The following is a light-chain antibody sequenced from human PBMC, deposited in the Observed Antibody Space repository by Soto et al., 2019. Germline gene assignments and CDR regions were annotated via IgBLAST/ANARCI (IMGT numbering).Light chain of an antibody. CDR3: QQYGSSTET. J-gene: IGKJ2*01. V-gene: IGKV3-20*01. CDR1: QRVSSSY. Sequence: EIVLTQSPGTLSLSPGERATLSCRASQRVSSSYLAWYQQKPGQAPRLLIYGASTRATDIPDRFSGGGSGTDFTLTISRLEPEDCAVYYCQQYGSSTETFGQGTKLEIK. CDR2: GAS.